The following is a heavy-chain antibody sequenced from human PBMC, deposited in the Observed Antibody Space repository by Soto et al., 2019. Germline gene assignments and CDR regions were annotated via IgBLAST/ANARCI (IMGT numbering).Heavy chain of an antibody. CDR1: GFSLSTSGVG. D-gene: IGHD3-10*01. CDR3: AKSEAPGGLLWFGGPSNWFAP. Sequence: SGPTLVNPTQTLTLTCTFSGFSLSTSGVGVGWIRQPPGKALEWLALIYWDDDKRYSPSLKSRLTITKDTSKNQVVLTMTNMDPVDTVTYYCAKSEAPGGLLWFGGPSNWFAPWGQGTLVTVPS. CDR2: IYWDDDK. V-gene: IGHV2-5*02. J-gene: IGHJ5*02.